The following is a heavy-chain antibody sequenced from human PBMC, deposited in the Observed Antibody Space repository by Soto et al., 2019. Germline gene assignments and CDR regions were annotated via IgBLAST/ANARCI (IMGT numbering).Heavy chain of an antibody. Sequence: SETLSLTCAVSGDSLRSYYWSWIRQTPGKGLEWMGYIFNSGNANYNPSLKSRLTMSVDTSKDQFSLRLSSVTAADTGIYYCARVQLWSHWSFDLWGRGTLVTV. J-gene: IGHJ2*01. V-gene: IGHV4-59*08. D-gene: IGHD1-1*01. CDR3: ARVQLWSHWSFDL. CDR1: GDSLRSYY. CDR2: IFNSGNA.